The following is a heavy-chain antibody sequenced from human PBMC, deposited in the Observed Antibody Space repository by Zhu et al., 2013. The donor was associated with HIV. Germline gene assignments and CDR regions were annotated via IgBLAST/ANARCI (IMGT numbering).Heavy chain of an antibody. Sequence: VQLQESGPGLVKASETLSLTCTVSGGSISSYYWSWIRQPPGKGLEWIGYISYSGSTNYNPSLKSRVTLSVDTSKNQFSLRLSSVTAADTAVYYCARSEDCSGGDCYLPYWGQGTLVTVSS. CDR2: ISYSGST. CDR1: GGSISSYY. D-gene: IGHD2-21*02. CDR3: ARSEDCSGGDCYLPY. J-gene: IGHJ4*02. V-gene: IGHV4-59*01.